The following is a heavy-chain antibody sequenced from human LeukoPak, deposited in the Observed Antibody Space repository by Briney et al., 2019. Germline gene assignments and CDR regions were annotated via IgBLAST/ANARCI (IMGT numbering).Heavy chain of an antibody. J-gene: IGHJ4*02. D-gene: IGHD6-13*01. CDR1: GYTFTSYG. V-gene: IGHV1-18*01. Sequence: ASVKVPCKASGYTFTSYGISWVRQAPGQGLEWMGWISAYNGNTNYAQKLQGRVTMTTDTSTSTAYMELRSLRSDDTAVYYCARDSAPAAAGTFSDYWGQGTLVTVSS. CDR3: ARDSAPAAAGTFSDY. CDR2: ISAYNGNT.